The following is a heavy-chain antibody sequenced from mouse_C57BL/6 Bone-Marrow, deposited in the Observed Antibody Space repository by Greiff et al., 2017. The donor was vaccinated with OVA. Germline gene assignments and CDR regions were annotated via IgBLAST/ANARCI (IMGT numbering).Heavy chain of an antibody. J-gene: IGHJ3*01. V-gene: IGHV1-81*01. CDR2: IYPRSGNT. Sequence: VQLQQSGAELARPGASVKLSCKASGYTFTSYGISWVKQRTGQGLEWIGEIYPRSGNTYYNEKFKGKATLTADKSSSTAYMELRSLTSEDSAGYFCARSDGYRFAYWGQGTLVTVSA. CDR3: ARSDGYRFAY. CDR1: GYTFTSYG. D-gene: IGHD2-3*01.